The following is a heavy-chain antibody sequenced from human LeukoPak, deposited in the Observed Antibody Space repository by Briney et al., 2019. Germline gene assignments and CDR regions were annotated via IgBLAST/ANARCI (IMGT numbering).Heavy chain of an antibody. J-gene: IGHJ4*02. CDR1: GGSISSYY. Sequence: SETLSLTCTVSGGSISSYYWSWIRQPPGKGLEWLGYIYYSGSTNYNPSLKSRVTISVDTSKNQFSLKLSSVTAADTAVYYCARLKRSTYYYASGSYRDYYFDYWSQGTLVTVSS. CDR3: ARLKRSTYYYASGSYRDYYFDY. V-gene: IGHV4-59*08. D-gene: IGHD3-10*01. CDR2: IYYSGST.